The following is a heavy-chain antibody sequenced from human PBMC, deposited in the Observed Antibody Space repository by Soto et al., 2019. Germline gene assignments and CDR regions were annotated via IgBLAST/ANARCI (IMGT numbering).Heavy chain of an antibody. Sequence: QVQLQESGPGLVKPSQTLSLTCSVSGASISSGNYYWSWIRQHPGKGLEWIGYIYYTGSTYYNPSIRRRITTSEDMSKNHFSLRLSSVTAADTAVYYCARGREEAGGPFDYWGQGTLVTVSS. CDR3: ARGREEAGGPFDY. CDR1: GASISSGNYY. CDR2: IYYTGST. J-gene: IGHJ4*02. D-gene: IGHD3-10*01. V-gene: IGHV4-31*03.